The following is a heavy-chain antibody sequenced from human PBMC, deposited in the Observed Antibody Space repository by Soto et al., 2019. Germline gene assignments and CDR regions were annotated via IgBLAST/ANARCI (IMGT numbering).Heavy chain of an antibody. J-gene: IGHJ2*01. CDR1: GGTFSSYA. D-gene: IGHD6-13*01. CDR2: IIPIFGTA. Sequence: QVQLVQSGAEVKKPGSSVKVSCKASGGTFSSYAISWVRQAPGQGLEWMGGIIPIFGTANYAQKFQGRVTITADESTSTAYVEQSSLRSEDTAVYYCARGPPGSSSWYWYFDLWGRGTLVSVSS. CDR3: ARGPPGSSSWYWYFDL. V-gene: IGHV1-69*01.